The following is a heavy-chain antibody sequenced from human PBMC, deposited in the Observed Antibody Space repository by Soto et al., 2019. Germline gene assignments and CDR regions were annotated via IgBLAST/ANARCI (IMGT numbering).Heavy chain of an antibody. Sequence: ASVKVSCKASGGTFSSYAISWVRQAPGQGLEWMGGIIPIFGTANYAQKFQGRVTITADESTSTAYMELSSLRSEDTAVYYCARVTAVGGYYYGMDVWGQGTTVTVSS. CDR2: IIPIFGTA. CDR3: ARVTAVGGYYYGMDV. D-gene: IGHD2-15*01. CDR1: GGTFSSYA. J-gene: IGHJ6*02. V-gene: IGHV1-69*13.